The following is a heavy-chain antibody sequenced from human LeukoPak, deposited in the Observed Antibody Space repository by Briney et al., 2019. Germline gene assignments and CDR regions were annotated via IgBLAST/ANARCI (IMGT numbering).Heavy chain of an antibody. J-gene: IGHJ5*02. Sequence: SETLSLTCSVSGGSISSYYWSWIRHPPGKGLELIGYIYYSGSTNYNPSLKSRVTISVDTSKNQFSLKLSSVTAADTAVYYCARNSRYCRGGSCYPNWFDPWGQGTLVTVSS. V-gene: IGHV4-59*08. CDR2: IYYSGST. D-gene: IGHD2-15*01. CDR1: GGSISSYY. CDR3: ARNSRYCRGGSCYPNWFDP.